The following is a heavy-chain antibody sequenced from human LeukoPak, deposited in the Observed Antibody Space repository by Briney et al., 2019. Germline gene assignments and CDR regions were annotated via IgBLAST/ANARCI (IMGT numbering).Heavy chain of an antibody. D-gene: IGHD2-15*01. CDR1: GGSISSAGNY. Sequence: SETLSLTCSVSGGSISSAGNYWTWLRHHPGKGLEWIGHIYYSGSTYYNPSLESRVTISVDTSKSQFSLKLNSVTAADTAVYYCARARQVVRYGMDVWGQGTTVTVSS. CDR3: ARARQVVRYGMDV. J-gene: IGHJ6*02. V-gene: IGHV4-31*03. CDR2: IYYSGST.